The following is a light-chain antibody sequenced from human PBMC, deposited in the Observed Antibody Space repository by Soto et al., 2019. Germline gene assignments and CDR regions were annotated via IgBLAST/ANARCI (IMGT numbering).Light chain of an antibody. J-gene: IGKJ3*01. V-gene: IGKV1-27*01. CDR3: QKYNGAPPLFT. Sequence: DIQMTQSPSSLSASVGDRVTITCRASYDISNSLAWYQQKPGQVPKLVIFAASTLQSGVPSRFSGSGSGTDFTLTINSLQPEDVATYYCQKYNGAPPLFTFGPGTKVDIK. CDR2: AAS. CDR1: YDISNS.